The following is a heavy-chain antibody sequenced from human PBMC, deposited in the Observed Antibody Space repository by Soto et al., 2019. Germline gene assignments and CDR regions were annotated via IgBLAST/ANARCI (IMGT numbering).Heavy chain of an antibody. V-gene: IGHV1-18*04. J-gene: IGHJ4*02. D-gene: IGHD3-3*02. CDR2: ISAYNGNT. CDR1: GYTFTGYY. Sequence: ASVKVSCKASGYTFTGYYMHWVRQAPGQGLEWMGWISAYNGNTNYAQKLQGRVTMTTDTSTSTAYMELRSLRSDDTAVYYCARHFRDAYTALAFWGQGTLVTVSS. CDR3: ARHFRDAYTALAF.